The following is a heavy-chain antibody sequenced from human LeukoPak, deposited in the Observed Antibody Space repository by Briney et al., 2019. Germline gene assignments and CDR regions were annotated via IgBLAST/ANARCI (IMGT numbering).Heavy chain of an antibody. CDR1: GGSISSSNW. Sequence: PSETLSLTCAVSGGSISSSNWWSWVRQPPGKGLEWIGEIYHSGGTNYNPSLKSRVTISVDKSKNQFSLKVSSVTAADTAVYYCARESSLSSSRGYYYYMDVWGKGTTVTVSS. V-gene: IGHV4-4*02. D-gene: IGHD6-6*01. J-gene: IGHJ6*03. CDR3: ARESSLSSSRGYYYYMDV. CDR2: IYHSGGT.